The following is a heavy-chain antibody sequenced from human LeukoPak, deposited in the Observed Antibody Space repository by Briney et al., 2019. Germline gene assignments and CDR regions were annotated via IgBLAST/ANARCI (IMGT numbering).Heavy chain of an antibody. Sequence: GGSLRLSCVASGFTFSNHAMNWVRRAPGEGLEWVSVISGGGETSYYADSVKGRFTISRDNSKNTIYLQMNSLGAEGTAVYYCVKGLRSYGYSLFDYWGQGSLVTVSS. CDR3: VKGLRSYGYSLFDY. V-gene: IGHV3-23*01. CDR2: ISGGGETS. J-gene: IGHJ4*02. CDR1: GFTFSNHA. D-gene: IGHD5-18*01.